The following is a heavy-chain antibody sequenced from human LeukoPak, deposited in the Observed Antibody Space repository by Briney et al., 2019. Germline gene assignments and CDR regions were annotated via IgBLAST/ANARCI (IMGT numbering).Heavy chain of an antibody. J-gene: IGHJ4*02. V-gene: IGHV3-7*01. CDR2: IKEDGSEK. CDR1: GFTLSNYW. D-gene: IGHD1-14*01. Sequence: GGSQRLSCAASGFTLSNYWMSWVRQDPGKGLEWVANIKEDGSEKFYVDSVKGRFTISRDNAKNSLHLQLSSLRAEDTAVYYCTRQGHHNFEYWGQGTLVTVSS. CDR3: TRQGHHNFEY.